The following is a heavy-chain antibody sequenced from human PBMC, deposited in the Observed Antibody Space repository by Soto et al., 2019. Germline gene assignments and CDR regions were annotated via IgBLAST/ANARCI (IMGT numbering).Heavy chain of an antibody. CDR2: IYYSGST. V-gene: IGHV4-59*01. CDR1: GGSISNYY. J-gene: IGHJ3*02. Sequence: PSEPLSLTCTVSGGSISNYYWSLILQPPGKGLEWIGYIYYSGSTNYNPSLKSRVTISVDTSKNQFSLKLSSVTAADTAVYYCARGHSSGWIDAFDIWGQGTMVTVSS. CDR3: ARGHSSGWIDAFDI. D-gene: IGHD6-19*01.